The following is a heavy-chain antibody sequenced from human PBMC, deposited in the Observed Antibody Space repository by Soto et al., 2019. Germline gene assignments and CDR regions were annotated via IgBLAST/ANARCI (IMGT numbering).Heavy chain of an antibody. V-gene: IGHV4-30-2*01. CDR2: IYHTGNT. CDR3: ARFRGTAIWDY. J-gene: IGHJ4*02. D-gene: IGHD2-21*02. CDR1: GGSISGGGYS. Sequence: QLQLQQSGSGLVKPSQTLSLTCAVSGGSISGGGYSWSWIRQPPGKGLEWIGYIYHTGNTYYNPSLGSRVTISVDRSKNQFSLELTSVTAADTAVYYGARFRGTAIWDYWGQGTLVTVSS.